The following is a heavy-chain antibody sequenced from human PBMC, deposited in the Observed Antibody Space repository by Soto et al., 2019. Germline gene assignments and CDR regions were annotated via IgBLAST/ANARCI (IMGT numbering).Heavy chain of an antibody. Sequence: PGGSLRLSCAASGFTFSSYSMNWVRQAPGKGLEWVSSISSSSSYIYYAASVKGRFTISRDNAKNSLYLQMNSLRAEDTAVYYCARDYCSSTSCYQYYYYYGMDVWGQGTTVTVSS. CDR1: GFTFSSYS. CDR3: ARDYCSSTSCYQYYYYYGMDV. J-gene: IGHJ6*02. V-gene: IGHV3-21*01. D-gene: IGHD2-2*01. CDR2: ISSSSSYI.